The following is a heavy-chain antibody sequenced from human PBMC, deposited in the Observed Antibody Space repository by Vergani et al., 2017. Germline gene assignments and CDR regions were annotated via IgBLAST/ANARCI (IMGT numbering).Heavy chain of an antibody. CDR2: ISSSGSTI. D-gene: IGHD6-6*01. CDR3: ARDHQWFLEYSSSSVPDY. Sequence: QVQLVESGGGLVKPGGSLRLSCAASGFTFSDYYMSWIRQAPGKGLEWVSYISSSGSTIYYADTVKGRFTISRDNAKNSLYLQMNSLRAEDTAVYYCARDHQWFLEYSSSSVPDYWGQGTLVTVSS. V-gene: IGHV3-11*01. J-gene: IGHJ4*02. CDR1: GFTFSDYY.